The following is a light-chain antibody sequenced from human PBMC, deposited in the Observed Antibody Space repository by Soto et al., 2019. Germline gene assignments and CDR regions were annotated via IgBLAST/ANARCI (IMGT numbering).Light chain of an antibody. V-gene: IGLV1-40*01. CDR2: NNL. Sequence: QSVLTQPPSVSGAPGQRVTISCTGSSSNFGAGYEVHWYKQLPGAAPTLVIFNNLNRPSGVPERFSGSKSGTSASLVISGLQAEDGADYYCQSFDSSLRVYVFGSGTKLTVL. CDR3: QSFDSSLRVYV. CDR1: SSNFGAGYE. J-gene: IGLJ1*01.